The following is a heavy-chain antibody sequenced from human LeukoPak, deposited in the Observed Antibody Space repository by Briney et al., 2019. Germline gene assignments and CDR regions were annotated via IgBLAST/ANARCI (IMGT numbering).Heavy chain of an antibody. CDR2: ISKDGSNK. CDR1: GFTFNSYA. D-gene: IGHD4-11*01. V-gene: IGHV3-30-3*01. J-gene: IGHJ4*02. Sequence: GGSLRLSCIASGFTFNSYAIHWVRQSPGKGLEWAAVISKDGSNKYCVDSVKGRFTVSRDNSMNTVHLQMSSLRPDDTAVYYCAREDQQLPDYWGQGTLVTVSS. CDR3: AREDQQLPDY.